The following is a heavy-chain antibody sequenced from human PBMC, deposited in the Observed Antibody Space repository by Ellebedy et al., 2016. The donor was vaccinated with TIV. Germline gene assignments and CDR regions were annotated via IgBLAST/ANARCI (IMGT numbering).Heavy chain of an antibody. CDR2: INWNGGST. J-gene: IGHJ3*02. Sequence: GESLKISXAASGFTFDDYGMSWVRQAPGKGLEWVSGINWNGGSTGYADSVKGRFTISRDNAKNSLYLQMNSLRAEDTALYYCATSTVTTTAFDIWGQGTMVTVSS. CDR1: GFTFDDYG. V-gene: IGHV3-20*04. D-gene: IGHD4-17*01. CDR3: ATSTVTTTAFDI.